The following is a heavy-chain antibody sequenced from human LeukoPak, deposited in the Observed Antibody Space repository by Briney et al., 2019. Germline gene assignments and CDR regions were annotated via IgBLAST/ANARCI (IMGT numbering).Heavy chain of an antibody. V-gene: IGHV4-34*01. CDR3: ARGRYSGSYWGD. Sequence: TSETLSLTCAVYSGSFSGYYWSWIRQPPGKGLEWIGEINRSGGTNYNPSLKSRVTISVDTSKNQFSLKLSSVTAADTAVNYCARGRYSGSYWGDWGQGTLVTVSS. CDR2: INRSGGT. D-gene: IGHD1-26*01. CDR1: SGSFSGYY. J-gene: IGHJ4*02.